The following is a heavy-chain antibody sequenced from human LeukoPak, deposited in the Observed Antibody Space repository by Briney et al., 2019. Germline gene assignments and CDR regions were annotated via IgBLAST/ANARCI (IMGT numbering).Heavy chain of an antibody. Sequence: GGSLRLSCAASGFTFSSYAMHWVRQAPGEGLEYVSAISSNGGSTYYANSVKGRFTISRDNSKNTLYLQMGSLRAEDMAVYYCARVDRAAAGTPAAYAYDYWGQGTLVTVSS. V-gene: IGHV3-64*01. CDR1: GFTFSSYA. CDR2: ISSNGGST. J-gene: IGHJ4*02. CDR3: ARVDRAAAGTPAAYAYDY. D-gene: IGHD6-13*01.